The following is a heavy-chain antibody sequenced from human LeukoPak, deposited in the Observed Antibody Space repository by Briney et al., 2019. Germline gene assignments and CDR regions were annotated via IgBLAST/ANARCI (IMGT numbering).Heavy chain of an antibody. CDR1: GYTFTSYA. D-gene: IGHD6-6*01. CDR2: INAGIGNT. J-gene: IGHJ4*02. V-gene: IGHV1-3*01. CDR3: ARSSEGFDY. Sequence: ASVKVSCKASGYTFTSYAMHWVRQAPGQRLEWMGWINAGIGNTKYSQKFQGRVTITRDTSASTAYMELSSLRSEDTAVYYCARSSEGFDYWGQGTLVTVSS.